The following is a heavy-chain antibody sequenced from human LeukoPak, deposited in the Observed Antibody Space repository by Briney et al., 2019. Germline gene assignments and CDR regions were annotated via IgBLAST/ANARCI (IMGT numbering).Heavy chain of an antibody. V-gene: IGHV4-59*01. CDR3: ARVAGRGWYHYYYYMDV. CDR2: IYYSGST. CDR1: GGSISSYY. Sequence: SETLSLTCTVSGGSISSYYWSWIRQPPGKGLEWIGYIYYSGSTNYNPSLKSRVTISVDTSKNQFSLKLSSVTAADTAVYYCARVAGRGWYHYYYYMDVWGKGTTVTISS. J-gene: IGHJ6*03. D-gene: IGHD6-19*01.